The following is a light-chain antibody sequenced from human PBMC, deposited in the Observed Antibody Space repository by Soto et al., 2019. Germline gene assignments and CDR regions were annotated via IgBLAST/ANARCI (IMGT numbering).Light chain of an antibody. CDR1: QSISSW. CDR2: KAS. Sequence: DIQMTQSPSTLSASVGDRVTITCRASQSISSWLAWYQQKPGKAPKLLIYKASSLESGVPLRFSGSGSGTEFTLTITSLQPEDFATYHCQQYHLYSWTFGQGTKV. CDR3: QQYHLYSWT. J-gene: IGKJ1*01. V-gene: IGKV1-5*03.